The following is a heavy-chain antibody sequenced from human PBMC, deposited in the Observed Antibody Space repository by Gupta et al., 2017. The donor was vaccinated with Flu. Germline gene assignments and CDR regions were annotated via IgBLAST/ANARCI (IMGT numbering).Heavy chain of an antibody. CDR1: GYY. J-gene: IGHJ4*02. CDR2: INHSGST. V-gene: IGHV4-34*01. D-gene: IGHD6-13*01. CDR3: ARGGASIAAAGMFDY. Sequence: GYYWSWIRQPPGKGLEWIGEINHSGSTNYNPSLKSRVTISVDTSKNQFSLKLSSVTAADTAVYYCARGGASIAAAGMFDYWGQGTLVTVSS.